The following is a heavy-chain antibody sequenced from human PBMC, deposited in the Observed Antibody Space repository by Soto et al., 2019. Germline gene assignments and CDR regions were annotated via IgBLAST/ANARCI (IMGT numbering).Heavy chain of an antibody. Sequence: PGGSLRLSCAASGFTSSSYTMNWVRQAPGKGLEWVSSISSSSSYIYYVDSVKGRFTISRDNAKKSLYLQMNSLRAEDTAVYYCAKIPNYRNSSGWYSRYFQHWGQGTLVTVSS. J-gene: IGHJ1*01. CDR2: ISSSSSYI. CDR3: AKIPNYRNSSGWYSRYFQH. CDR1: GFTSSSYT. V-gene: IGHV3-21*01. D-gene: IGHD6-19*01.